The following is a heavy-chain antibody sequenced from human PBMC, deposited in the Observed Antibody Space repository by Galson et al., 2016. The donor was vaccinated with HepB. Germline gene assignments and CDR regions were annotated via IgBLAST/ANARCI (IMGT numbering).Heavy chain of an antibody. J-gene: IGHJ6*02. Sequence: SCAASGFTFSIYGMHWVRQAPGKGLEWVAVTWYDEINKYYADSVRGRFTISRDYSKNTLYLQMNSLRVDDTAVYYCARASQPYCSSTSCYAGYYHYYGMDVWGQGTTVTVSS. D-gene: IGHD2-2*01. CDR1: GFTFSIYG. CDR3: ARASQPYCSSTSCYAGYYHYYGMDV. V-gene: IGHV3-33*01. CDR2: TWYDEINK.